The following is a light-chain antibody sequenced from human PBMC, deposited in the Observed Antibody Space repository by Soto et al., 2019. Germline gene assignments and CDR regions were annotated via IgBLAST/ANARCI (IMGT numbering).Light chain of an antibody. V-gene: IGKV3-20*01. J-gene: IGKJ2*01. CDR1: QSVSSNH. Sequence: EIVLTQSPGTLSLSPGEGATLSCRASQSVSSNHLAWYQQKPGQAPRLLIFGASSRASDIPDRFSGSGSGRDFTLTISRLEPEDFAVYYCQQYGSSPPYTFGQGTKLEIK. CDR2: GAS. CDR3: QQYGSSPPYT.